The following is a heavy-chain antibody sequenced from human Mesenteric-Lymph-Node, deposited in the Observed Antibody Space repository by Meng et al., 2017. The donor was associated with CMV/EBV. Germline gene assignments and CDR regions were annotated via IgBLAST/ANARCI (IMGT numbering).Heavy chain of an antibody. J-gene: IGHJ4*02. CDR1: GFTFSDYY. CDR2: ISSSDSRI. D-gene: IGHD3-22*01. CDR3: ARGGYFIDY. V-gene: IGHV3-11*04. Sequence: GESLKISCAASGFTFSDYYMTWIRQAPGQGLEWISYISSSDSRIYYADSVKGRFTISRDNAKNSLYLQMNSLRAEDTAVYYCARGGYFIDYWGQGTLVTVSS.